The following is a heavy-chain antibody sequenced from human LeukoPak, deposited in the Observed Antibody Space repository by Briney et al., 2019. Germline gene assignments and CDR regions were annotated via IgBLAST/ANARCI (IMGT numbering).Heavy chain of an antibody. J-gene: IGHJ4*02. Sequence: GGSLRLSCAASGFTFGSYAMSWVRQAPGKGLEWVSAISGSGGSTYYAGSVKGRFTISRDNSKNTLYLQMNSLRAEDTAVYYCAKVAAAGTAFDYWGQGTLVTVSS. CDR1: GFTFGSYA. D-gene: IGHD6-13*01. CDR3: AKVAAAGTAFDY. V-gene: IGHV3-23*01. CDR2: ISGSGGST.